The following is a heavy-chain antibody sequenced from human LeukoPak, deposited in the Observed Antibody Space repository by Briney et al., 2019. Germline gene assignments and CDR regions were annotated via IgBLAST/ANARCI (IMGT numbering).Heavy chain of an antibody. V-gene: IGHV1-69*04. CDR2: IIPILVIA. CDR3: ARDARAAGQGDY. Sequence: SVKVSCKASLGTFSTDAISWVRQAPGQGGEWMGRIIPILVIANYAQKFQGRVTITADKSTSTAYMELSSLRAEDTAVYYCARDARAAGQGDYWGQGTLVTVSS. CDR1: LGTFSTDA. J-gene: IGHJ4*02. D-gene: IGHD6-25*01.